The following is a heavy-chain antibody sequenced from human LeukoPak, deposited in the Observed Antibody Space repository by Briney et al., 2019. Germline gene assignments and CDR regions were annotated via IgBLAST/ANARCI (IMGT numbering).Heavy chain of an antibody. V-gene: IGHV4-30-2*01. CDR1: GGSISSGGYS. Sequence: SETLSLTCAVSGGSISSGGYSWSWIRQPPGKGLEWIGYIYHSGSTYYNPSLKSRVTISVDRSKNQFSLKLSSVTAADTAVYYCATYYYDSSGYPPFFDYWGQGTLVTVSS. CDR3: ATYYYDSSGYPPFFDY. CDR2: IYHSGST. J-gene: IGHJ4*02. D-gene: IGHD3-22*01.